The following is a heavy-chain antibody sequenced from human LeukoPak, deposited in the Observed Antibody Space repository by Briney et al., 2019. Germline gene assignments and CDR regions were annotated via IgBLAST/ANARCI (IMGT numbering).Heavy chain of an antibody. D-gene: IGHD5-24*01. Sequence: GASVKVSCKASGYTFTSYDINWVRQATAQGLEWMGWMNPNSGNTGYEQRFKGRVTMTRNTSITTAYMELSSLRSEDTAVYYCARAGRDGKKDAFDIWGQGTIVSASS. CDR1: GYTFTSYD. CDR2: MNPNSGNT. J-gene: IGHJ3*02. CDR3: ARAGRDGKKDAFDI. V-gene: IGHV1-8*01.